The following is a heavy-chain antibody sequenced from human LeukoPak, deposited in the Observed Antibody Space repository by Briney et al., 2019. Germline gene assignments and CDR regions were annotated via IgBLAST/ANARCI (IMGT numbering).Heavy chain of an antibody. Sequence: PGGSLRLSCAASGFTFSSYSMNWVRQAPGKGLEWVSSISSSSSYIYYADSVKGRFTISRDNAKNSLYLQMNSQRAEDTAVYYCARPGVLWFGELFRNWYFDLWGRGTLVTVSS. J-gene: IGHJ2*01. CDR3: ARPGVLWFGELFRNWYFDL. D-gene: IGHD3-10*01. V-gene: IGHV3-21*01. CDR1: GFTFSSYS. CDR2: ISSSSSYI.